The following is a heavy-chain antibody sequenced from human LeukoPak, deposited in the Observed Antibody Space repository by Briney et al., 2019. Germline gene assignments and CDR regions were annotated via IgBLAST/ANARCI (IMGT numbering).Heavy chain of an antibody. V-gene: IGHV1-58*02. J-gene: IGHJ4*02. D-gene: IGHD1-26*01. CDR1: GFTFTSSA. CDR2: IVVGSGNA. CDR3: AAGSGSYFHFDY. Sequence: GASVKVSCKASGFTFTSSAMQWVRQARGQRLEWIGWIVVGSGNANYAQKFQERVTITRDMSTSTAYMELSSLRSEDTAVYYCAAGSGSYFHFDYWGQGTLVTVSS.